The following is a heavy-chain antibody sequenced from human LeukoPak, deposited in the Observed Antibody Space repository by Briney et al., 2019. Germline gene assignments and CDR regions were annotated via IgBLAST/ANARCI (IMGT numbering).Heavy chain of an antibody. CDR1: GYTFTGYY. V-gene: IGHV1-2*02. CDR2: INPDSGGT. CDR3: GRDFRDSLDY. Sequence: VASVKVSCKASGYTFTGYYMHWVRQAPGQGLEWMGWINPDSGGTNFAQKFQGRVTMTWDTSISTAYMELSRLRSDDTAVYYCGRDFRDSLDYWGQGTLVTVSS. J-gene: IGHJ4*02.